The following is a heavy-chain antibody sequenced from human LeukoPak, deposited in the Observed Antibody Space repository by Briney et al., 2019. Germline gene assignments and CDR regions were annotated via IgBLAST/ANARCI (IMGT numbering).Heavy chain of an antibody. CDR2: IYYSGST. Sequence: SETLSLTCTVSGGSISSHYWSWIRQPPGKGLEWIGYIYYSGSTNYNPSLKSRVTISVDTSKNQFSLKLSSVTAADTAVYYCARHSSYCSGGSCYGDYFDYWGQGTLVTVSS. CDR3: ARHSSYCSGGSCYGDYFDY. J-gene: IGHJ4*02. D-gene: IGHD2-15*01. V-gene: IGHV4-59*08. CDR1: GGSISSHY.